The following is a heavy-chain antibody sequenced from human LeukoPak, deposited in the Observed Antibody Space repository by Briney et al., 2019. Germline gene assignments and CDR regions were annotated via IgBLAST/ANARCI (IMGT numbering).Heavy chain of an antibody. CDR1: GFTFSGYA. CDR3: ARETGSAVGSTDFDY. J-gene: IGHJ4*02. Sequence: GGSLRLSCAASGFTFSGYAIHGVRQAPGKGLEWVAVISYDGSNKYYADSVKGRFTISRDNSKNTLYLQMNSLRAEDTAVYYCARETGSAVGSTDFDYWGQGTLVTVSS. V-gene: IGHV3-30-3*01. CDR2: ISYDGSNK. D-gene: IGHD4-17*01.